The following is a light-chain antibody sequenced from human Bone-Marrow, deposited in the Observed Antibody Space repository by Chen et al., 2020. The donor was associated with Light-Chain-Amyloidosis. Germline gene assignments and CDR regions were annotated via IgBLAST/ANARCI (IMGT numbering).Light chain of an antibody. Sequence: SYELTQPPSVSVSPGQTARITCSGDGLTTKYAYWYQQKPGQAPVLVIHRDTERPSGISERFSGSSSGTTATLTISGVQAEDEADYHCQSADSSGTYEVIFGEGTKLTVL. V-gene: IGLV3-25*03. CDR1: GLTTKY. CDR2: RDT. CDR3: QSADSSGTYEVI. J-gene: IGLJ2*01.